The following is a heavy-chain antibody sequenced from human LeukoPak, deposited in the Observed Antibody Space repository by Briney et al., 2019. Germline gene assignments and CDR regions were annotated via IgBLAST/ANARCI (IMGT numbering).Heavy chain of an antibody. CDR3: ARHSLMVLRAFDI. CDR1: GGSISSYY. V-gene: IGHV4-59*08. D-gene: IGHD3-10*01. Sequence: SETLSLTCTVSGGSISSYYWSWIRQPPGKGLEWIGYIYYSGSTNYNPSLKSRVTISVDTSKNQFSLKLSSVTAADTAVYYCARHSLMVLRAFDIWGQGTMVTVSS. J-gene: IGHJ3*02. CDR2: IYYSGST.